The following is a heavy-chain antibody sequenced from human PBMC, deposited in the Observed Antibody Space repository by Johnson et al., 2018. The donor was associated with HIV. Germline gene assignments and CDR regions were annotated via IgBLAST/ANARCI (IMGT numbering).Heavy chain of an antibody. Sequence: VQLVESGGGVVRPGGSLRISCAASGFTFDDYGMSWVRQAPGKGLEWVSGISWNSGSIAYVDSVKGRFTISRDNAKNSLYLQMNSLRAEDTAVYYCARDSRISLIVVVSRGGFDIWGQGTMVTVSS. V-gene: IGHV3-20*04. J-gene: IGHJ3*02. CDR2: ISWNSGSI. CDR1: GFTFDDYG. CDR3: ARDSRISLIVVVSRGGFDI. D-gene: IGHD3-22*01.